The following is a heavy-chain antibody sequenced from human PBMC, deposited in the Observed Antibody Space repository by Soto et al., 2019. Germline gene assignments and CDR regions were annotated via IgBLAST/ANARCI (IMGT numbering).Heavy chain of an antibody. J-gene: IGHJ5*02. Sequence: QVQLQESGPGLVKPSQTLSLTCTVSGGSISSGDYYWSWIRQPPGKGLEWIGYIYYSGSTYYNPSLKSRVTISVDTSKNQFSLKLSSVTAADTAVYYCARAPLGWNYGLETYNWFDPWGQGTLVTVSS. V-gene: IGHV4-30-4*01. CDR1: GGSISSGDYY. CDR2: IYYSGST. CDR3: ARAPLGWNYGLETYNWFDP. D-gene: IGHD1-7*01.